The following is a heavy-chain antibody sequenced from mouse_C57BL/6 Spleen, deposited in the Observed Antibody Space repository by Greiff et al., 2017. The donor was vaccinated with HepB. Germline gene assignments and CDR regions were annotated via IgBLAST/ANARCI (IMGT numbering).Heavy chain of an antibody. J-gene: IGHJ1*03. CDR2: ISYSGST. D-gene: IGHD1-1*01. Sequence: EVQVVESGPGMVKPSQSLSLTCTVTGYSITSGYDWHWIRHFPGNKLGWMGYISYSGSTNYNPSLKSRISITHDTSKNHFFLKLNSVTTEDTATYYCARGTTVVSFDVWGTGTTVTVSS. V-gene: IGHV3-1*01. CDR1: GYSITSGYD. CDR3: ARGTTVVSFDV.